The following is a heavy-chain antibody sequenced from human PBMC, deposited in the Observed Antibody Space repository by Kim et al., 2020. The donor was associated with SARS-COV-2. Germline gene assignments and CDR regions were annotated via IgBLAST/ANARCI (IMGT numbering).Heavy chain of an antibody. J-gene: IGHJ4*02. CDR1: GYSFTSYW. CDR3: ARARRQYQLPNGDFDY. D-gene: IGHD2-2*01. CDR2: IYPGDSDT. V-gene: IGHV5-51*01. Sequence: GESLKISCKGSGYSFTSYWIGWVRQMPGKGLEWMGIIYPGDSDTRYSPSFQGQVTISADKSISTAYLQWSSLKASDTAMYYCARARRQYQLPNGDFDYWGQGTLVTVSS.